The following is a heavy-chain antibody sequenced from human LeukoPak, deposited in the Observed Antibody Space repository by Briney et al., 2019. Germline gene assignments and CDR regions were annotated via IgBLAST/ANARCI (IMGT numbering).Heavy chain of an antibody. CDR3: AKSVAIYFYYGLDV. Sequence: GGSLRLSCAASGFTFSDYWIHWVRQAPGKGLVWVSRINTDGSITNYADSVKGRFTISRDNSKNTLFLQMNSLRVEDTAPYYCAKSVAIYFYYGLDVWGQGTTVTVSS. V-gene: IGHV3-74*01. CDR1: GFTFSDYW. D-gene: IGHD3-3*01. J-gene: IGHJ6*02. CDR2: INTDGSIT.